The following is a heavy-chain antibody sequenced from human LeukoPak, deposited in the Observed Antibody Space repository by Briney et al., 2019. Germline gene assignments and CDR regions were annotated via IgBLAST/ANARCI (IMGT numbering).Heavy chain of an antibody. D-gene: IGHD5-12*01. Sequence: SETLSLTCTVSGGSISSSTYYWGWIRQPPGKGLEWIGTIYYSGSAYYNPSLKSRVTISVDTSKNRFSLKVSSVTAADTAVYYCARVSSVWIKDYYYYMDVWGKGTTVTVSS. CDR3: ARVSSVWIKDYYYYMDV. CDR1: GGSISSSTYY. V-gene: IGHV4-39*07. CDR2: IYYSGSA. J-gene: IGHJ6*03.